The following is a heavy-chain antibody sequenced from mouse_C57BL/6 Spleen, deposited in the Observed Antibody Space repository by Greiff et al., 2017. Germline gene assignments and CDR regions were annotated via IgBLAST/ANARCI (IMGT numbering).Heavy chain of an antibody. J-gene: IGHJ2*01. Sequence: EVKVVESGGGLVKPGGSLKLSCAASGFTFSDYGMHWVRQAPEKGLEWVAYISSGSSTIYYADTVKGRFTISRDNAKNTLFLQMTSLRSEDTAMYYCARRYYGTSRGYFDYWGQGTTLTVSS. CDR1: GFTFSDYG. V-gene: IGHV5-17*01. CDR2: ISSGSSTI. CDR3: ARRYYGTSRGYFDY. D-gene: IGHD1-1*01.